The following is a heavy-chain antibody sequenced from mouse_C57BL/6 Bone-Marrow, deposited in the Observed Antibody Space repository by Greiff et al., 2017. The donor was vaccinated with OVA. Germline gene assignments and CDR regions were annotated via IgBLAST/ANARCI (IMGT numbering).Heavy chain of an antibody. CDR2: IDPEDGDT. Sequence: VQLQQSGAELVRPGASVKLSCTASGFTITDYYMHWVKQRPEQGLEWIGGIDPEDGDTEYAPKFKGKATMTADTSSNTAYLQLSSLTSEDTAFYYYTTGITTEVAPAMDYWGQGTSVTVSS. D-gene: IGHD1-1*01. V-gene: IGHV14-1*01. CDR3: TTGITTEVAPAMDY. CDR1: GFTITDYY. J-gene: IGHJ4*01.